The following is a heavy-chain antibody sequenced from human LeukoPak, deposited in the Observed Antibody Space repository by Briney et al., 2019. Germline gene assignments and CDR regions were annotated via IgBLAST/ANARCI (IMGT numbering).Heavy chain of an antibody. D-gene: IGHD1-7*01. CDR2: IYTNGST. J-gene: IGHJ3*02. V-gene: IGHV4-4*07. CDR1: GGSISSYY. Sequence: PSETLSLTCTVSGGSISSYYRSWVRQPAGKGLERIGRIYTNGSTNYNPSLKVRVTMSVDTSKNQFSLKLSSVTAADTAVYYCARDPRITGTEDAFDIWGQGTMVTVSS. CDR3: ARDPRITGTEDAFDI.